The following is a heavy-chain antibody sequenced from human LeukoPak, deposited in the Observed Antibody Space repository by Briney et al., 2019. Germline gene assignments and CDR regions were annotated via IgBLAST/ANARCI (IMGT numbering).Heavy chain of an antibody. J-gene: IGHJ4*02. Sequence: SETLSLTCTVSGGSINSGGYYWSWIRQHPGKGLEWIGYIYYSGTTYYNPSLRSRLTISLDTSKNQFSLKLSSVTAADTAVYYCARVDSGDYSKHFDYWGQGTLVTVSS. CDR2: IYYSGTT. V-gene: IGHV4-31*03. CDR3: ARVDSGDYSKHFDY. CDR1: GGSINSGGYY. D-gene: IGHD4-17*01.